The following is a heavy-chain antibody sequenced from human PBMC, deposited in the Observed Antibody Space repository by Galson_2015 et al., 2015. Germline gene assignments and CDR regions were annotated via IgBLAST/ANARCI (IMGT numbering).Heavy chain of an antibody. D-gene: IGHD6-25*01. Sequence: SLRLSCAASGFTVSSNYMSWVRQAPGKGLEWASVIYSGGSTYYADSVKGRFTISRDNSKNTLYLQMNSLRAEDTAVYYCARELLYSSGDDAFDIWGQGTMVTVSS. V-gene: IGHV3-53*01. J-gene: IGHJ3*02. CDR3: ARELLYSSGDDAFDI. CDR1: GFTVSSNY. CDR2: IYSGGST.